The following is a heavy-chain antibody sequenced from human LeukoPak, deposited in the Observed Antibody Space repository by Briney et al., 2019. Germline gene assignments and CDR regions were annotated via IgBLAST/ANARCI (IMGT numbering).Heavy chain of an antibody. CDR3: AREAPLGVRGSDAFDV. V-gene: IGHV1-18*01. CDR1: GYSFSQHT. D-gene: IGHD3-3*01. CDR2: FNLYTHVI. J-gene: IGHJ3*01. Sequence: GASVKVSCKTSGYSFSQHTHMWVRQAPGQGLEWLGWFNLYTHVIQYAQRFQGRVTMTTDTSTGTAFLEMRNLRSDDTAIYFCAREAPLGVRGSDAFDVWGQGTKVIASS.